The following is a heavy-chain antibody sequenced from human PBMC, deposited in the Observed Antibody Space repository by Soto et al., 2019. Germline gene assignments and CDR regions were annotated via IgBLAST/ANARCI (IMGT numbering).Heavy chain of an antibody. CDR2: IKHDGSVQ. D-gene: IGHD4-4*01. Sequence: QLVESGGGLVQPGGSLRLSCEASGFTFSGYWMSWVRQAPGKGLGWVADIKHDGSVQYYVDSVKGRFTISRDNAKKLLYLQMNGLRAEDTALYYCARATYSNAWYRFDLSGQGTLVTVSS. CDR1: GFTFSGYW. V-gene: IGHV3-7*03. CDR3: ARATYSNAWYRFDL. J-gene: IGHJ4*02.